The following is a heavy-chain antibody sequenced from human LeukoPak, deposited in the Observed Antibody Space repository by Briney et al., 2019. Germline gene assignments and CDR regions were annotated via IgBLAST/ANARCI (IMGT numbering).Heavy chain of an antibody. CDR2: IFYSGDT. CDR1: GGSFSGYY. V-gene: IGHV4-34*12. CDR3: ATQILLCHYY. D-gene: IGHD3-10*01. J-gene: IGHJ4*02. Sequence: TETLSLTCAVYGGSFSGYYWSWIRQPPGKGLEWIGTIFYSGDTYYNPSLKSRITISVDTSKNQISLKLSSVTAADTAVYYCATQILLCHYYWGQGTLVTVSS.